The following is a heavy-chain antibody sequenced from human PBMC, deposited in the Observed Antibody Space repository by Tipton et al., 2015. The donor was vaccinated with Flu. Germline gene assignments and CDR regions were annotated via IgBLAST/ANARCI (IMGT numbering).Heavy chain of an antibody. Sequence: SLRLSCAASGFTFSSYEMNWVRQAPGKGLEWVSYISSSGSTIHYADSVKGPLTISRDNAKNSLYLQMNSLRAEDTAVYYCARDLGAVAGTIYFDYWGQGTLVTVPS. D-gene: IGHD6-19*01. V-gene: IGHV3-48*03. CDR2: ISSSGSTI. CDR3: ARDLGAVAGTIYFDY. CDR1: GFTFSSYE. J-gene: IGHJ4*02.